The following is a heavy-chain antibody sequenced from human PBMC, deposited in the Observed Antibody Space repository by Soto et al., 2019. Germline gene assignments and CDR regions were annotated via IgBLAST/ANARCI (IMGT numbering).Heavy chain of an antibody. CDR2: INHSGST. D-gene: IGHD2-15*01. V-gene: IGHV4-34*01. CDR1: GGSFSGYY. J-gene: IGHJ4*02. Sequence: ETLPLTCAVYGGSFSGYYWSWIRQPPGKGLEWIGEINHSGSTNYNPSLKSRVTISVDTSKNQFSLKLSSVTAADTAVYYCARRRVGRYYFDYWGQGTLVTVSS. CDR3: ARRRVGRYYFDY.